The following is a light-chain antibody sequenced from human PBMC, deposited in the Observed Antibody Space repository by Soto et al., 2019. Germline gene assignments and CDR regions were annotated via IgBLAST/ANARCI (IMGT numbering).Light chain of an antibody. V-gene: IGKV3-15*01. J-gene: IGKJ1*01. Sequence: EIVMTQSPATLSVSPGERATLSCRASQSVSSDLAWYQQKPGQAPRLLMYGASTRATGVPARFSGSGSGTEFPLTLRSLQSEDFAVYYCQQYYNWPPWTFGQGTKV. CDR2: GAS. CDR1: QSVSSD. CDR3: QQYYNWPPWT.